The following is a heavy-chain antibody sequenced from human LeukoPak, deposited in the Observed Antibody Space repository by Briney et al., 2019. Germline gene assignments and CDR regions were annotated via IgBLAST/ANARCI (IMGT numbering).Heavy chain of an antibody. D-gene: IGHD3-10*01. J-gene: IGHJ4*02. V-gene: IGHV7-4-1*02. CDR3: ARDLPMVRGVIITDAFDY. CDR1: GYTFTSYA. CDR2: INTNTGNP. Sequence: GASVKVSYKASGYTFTSYAMNWVRQAPGQGLEWMGWINTNTGNPTYAQGFTGRFVFSLDTSVSTAYLQISSLKAEDTAVYYCARDLPMVRGVIITDAFDYWGQGTLVTVSS.